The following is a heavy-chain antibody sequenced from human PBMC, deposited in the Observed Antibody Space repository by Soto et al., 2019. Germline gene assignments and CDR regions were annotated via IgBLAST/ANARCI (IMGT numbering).Heavy chain of an antibody. CDR1: GFAFGNSV. D-gene: IGHD2-15*01. CDR2: IRGDNAA. CDR3: AKLRPREPGWGGYHFEH. Sequence: EVQLLESGGGLVQPGGSLRLSCAASGFAFGNSVMGYVRQAPGKGLEWVSSIRGDNAAYYADSVKGRFTISIDNSNNMLYLQMSYLRIEDTAVYYCAKLRPREPGWGGYHFEHWGQGALVTVST. J-gene: IGHJ4*02. V-gene: IGHV3-23*01.